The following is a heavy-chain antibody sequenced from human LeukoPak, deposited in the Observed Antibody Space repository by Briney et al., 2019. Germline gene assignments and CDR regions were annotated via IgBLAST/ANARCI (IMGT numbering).Heavy chain of an antibody. CDR1: GGSISSSSYY. CDR3: ARSSSIAVALDY. Sequence: SETLCLTCTVSGGSISSSSYYWAWIRQPPEKGLEWIGSIYYSGSTYYNPSLKSRVTISVDTSKNQFFLKLSSVTAADTAVYYCARSSSIAVALDYWGQGTLVTVSS. J-gene: IGHJ4*02. V-gene: IGHV4-39*07. D-gene: IGHD6-19*01. CDR2: IYYSGST.